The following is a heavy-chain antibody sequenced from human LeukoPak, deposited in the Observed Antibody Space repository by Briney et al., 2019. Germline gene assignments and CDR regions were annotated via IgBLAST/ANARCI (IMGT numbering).Heavy chain of an antibody. CDR3: ARGLSNRKSGRRFDVFEI. J-gene: IGHJ3*02. V-gene: IGHV4-59*01. CDR2: VYYSGST. CDR1: GGSISTYY. Sequence: SETLSLTCTVSGGSISTYYWSWIRQPPGKGLEWIGYVYYSGSTNYNPSLKSRVTISADTSKNQFSLRLRSVTAADTAVYYCARGLSNRKSGRRFDVFEIWGQGTMVTVSS. D-gene: IGHD4-11*01.